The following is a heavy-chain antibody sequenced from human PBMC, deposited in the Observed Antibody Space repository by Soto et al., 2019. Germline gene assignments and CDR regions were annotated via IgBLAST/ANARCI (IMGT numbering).Heavy chain of an antibody. CDR1: GFSLSTSGMC. V-gene: IGHV2-70*01. Sequence: GSGPTLVNPTQTLTLTCTFSGFSLSTSGMCVSWIRQPPGKALEWLALIDWDDDKYYSTSLKTRLTISKDTSKNQVVLTMTNMDPVDTATYYCARTPADIVVVPAANTYYYYGMDVWGQGTTVTVSS. D-gene: IGHD2-2*01. CDR3: ARTPADIVVVPAANTYYYYGMDV. CDR2: IDWDDDK. J-gene: IGHJ6*02.